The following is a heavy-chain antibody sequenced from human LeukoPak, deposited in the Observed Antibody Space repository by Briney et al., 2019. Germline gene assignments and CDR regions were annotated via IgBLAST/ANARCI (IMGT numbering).Heavy chain of an antibody. Sequence: GGSLRLSCAASGLTVSSNSMSWVRQAPGKGLEWVSFIYSGGSTYYADSVKGRFTISRDNSKNTLYLQMNSLRADDTAVYYCAKDHIAAAGAYWFDPWGQGTLVTVSS. V-gene: IGHV3-53*01. J-gene: IGHJ5*02. D-gene: IGHD6-13*01. CDR1: GLTVSSNS. CDR2: IYSGGST. CDR3: AKDHIAAAGAYWFDP.